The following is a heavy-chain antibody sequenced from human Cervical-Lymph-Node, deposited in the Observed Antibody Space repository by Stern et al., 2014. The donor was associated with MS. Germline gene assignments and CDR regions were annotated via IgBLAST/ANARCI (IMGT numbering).Heavy chain of an antibody. V-gene: IGHV4-59*01. CDR2: IYNTGSV. CDR1: GGSLRSYY. J-gene: IGHJ4*02. CDR3: AREGEYCSGSRCYPFLDY. Sequence: VQLEESGPGLVKPSETLSLTCTVSGGSLRSYYWNWIRQAPGKGLEWLGFIYNTGSVNYNPSLSSRVAMSVDTSKNQFSLTVSSVTAADTAVYYCAREGEYCSGSRCYPFLDYWGQGTLVTVSS. D-gene: IGHD2-15*01.